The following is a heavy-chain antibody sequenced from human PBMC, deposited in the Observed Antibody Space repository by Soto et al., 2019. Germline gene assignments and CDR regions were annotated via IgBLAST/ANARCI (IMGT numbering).Heavy chain of an antibody. J-gene: IGHJ5*02. CDR2: IYHTGNA. Sequence: SETLSLTCSVSGDSISNSRFYWAWIRQPPGEGLEWIGSIYHTGNAYYNPSLKSRVTISVDTSKNQFSLKLTSVTAADAALYYCARDFFDSSDYTTNWFDP. CDR1: GDSISNSRFY. V-gene: IGHV4-39*01. D-gene: IGHD3-22*01. CDR3: ARDFFDSSDYTTNWFDP.